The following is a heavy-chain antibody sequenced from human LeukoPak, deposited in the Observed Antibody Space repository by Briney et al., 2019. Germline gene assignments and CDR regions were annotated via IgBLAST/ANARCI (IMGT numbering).Heavy chain of an antibody. D-gene: IGHD4-11*01. V-gene: IGHV4-59*01. CDR3: ARGYDYSTFDY. Sequence: PSETLSLTCTVSGGSISSYYWSWIRQPPGKGLEWIGYIYYSGSTNYNPSLKSRVTISVDTSKNQFSLKLSSVTAADTAVYYCARGYDYSTFDYWGQGTLVTVSS. CDR1: GGSISSYY. CDR2: IYYSGST. J-gene: IGHJ4*02.